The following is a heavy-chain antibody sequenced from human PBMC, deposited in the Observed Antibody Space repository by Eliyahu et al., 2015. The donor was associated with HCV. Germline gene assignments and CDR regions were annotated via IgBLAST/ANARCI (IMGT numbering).Heavy chain of an antibody. D-gene: IGHD1-14*01. Sequence: EVQLVESGGGLVQPGGSLRLSCAASGFTFSSYSMNWVRQAPGKGLGWVSYISSSSSTIYYADSVKGRFTISRDNAKNSLYLQMNSLRAEDTAVYYCALVSYYYYGMDVWGQGTTVTVSS. CDR1: GFTFSSYS. CDR2: ISSSSSTI. V-gene: IGHV3-48*01. CDR3: ALVSYYYYGMDV. J-gene: IGHJ6*02.